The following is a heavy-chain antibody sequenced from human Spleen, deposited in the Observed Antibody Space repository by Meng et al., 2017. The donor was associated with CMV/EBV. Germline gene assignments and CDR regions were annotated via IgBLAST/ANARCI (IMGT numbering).Heavy chain of an antibody. CDR2: ISSTGGRT. J-gene: IGHJ6*02. V-gene: IGHV3-23*01. CDR3: ARDGKYCSSGTCDYYVMDV. D-gene: IGHD2-15*01. Sequence: GESLKISCAASGFTFSNYAMSWVRQAPGKGLEWVSVISSTGGRTYYADSVKGRFTVSRDTSKNTLYLQMDSLRAGDTAVYYCARDGKYCSSGTCDYYVMDVWGQGTTVTVSS. CDR1: GFTFSNYA.